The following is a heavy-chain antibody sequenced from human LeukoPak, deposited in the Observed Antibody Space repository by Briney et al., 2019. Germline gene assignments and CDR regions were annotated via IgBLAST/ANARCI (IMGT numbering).Heavy chain of an antibody. D-gene: IGHD3-22*01. CDR1: GGSFSGYY. CDR2: INHSGST. CDR3: ARGPPTVYGGNGFYYVFDY. Sequence: PSETLSLTCAVYGGSFSGYYWSWIRQPPGKGLEWIGEINHSGSTNYNPSLKSRVTISVDMSRNQFSLKLSSVTAADTAVFYCARGPPTVYGGNGFYYVFDYWGQGTLVTVYS. J-gene: IGHJ4*02. V-gene: IGHV4-34*01.